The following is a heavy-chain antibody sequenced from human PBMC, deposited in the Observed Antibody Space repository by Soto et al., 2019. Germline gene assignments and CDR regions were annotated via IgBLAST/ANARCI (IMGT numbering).Heavy chain of an antibody. D-gene: IGHD3-16*02. J-gene: IGHJ3*02. Sequence: GASVKVSCKASGYTFTSYGISWVPQAPGQGLEWMGWISAYNGNTNYAQKLQGRVTMTTDTSTSTAYMELRGLRSDDTAVYYCARALHYIWGSYRENDAFDIWGQGTMVTVSS. CDR3: ARALHYIWGSYRENDAFDI. CDR1: GYTFTSYG. CDR2: ISAYNGNT. V-gene: IGHV1-18*01.